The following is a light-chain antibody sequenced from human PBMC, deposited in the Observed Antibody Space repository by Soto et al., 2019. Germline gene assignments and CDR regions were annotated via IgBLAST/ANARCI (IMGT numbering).Light chain of an antibody. CDR2: EVS. V-gene: IGLV2-14*01. J-gene: IGLJ1*01. Sequence: QSALTQPASVSGSPGQSITISCTGTSSDVGGYNYVSWYQQHPGKAPKLMIYEVSNRPSGVSNRFSGSKSGNTASLTISGLQAEDEADYYCSSYTSSSTLYVFVTGTKLTGL. CDR3: SSYTSSSTLYV. CDR1: SSDVGGYNY.